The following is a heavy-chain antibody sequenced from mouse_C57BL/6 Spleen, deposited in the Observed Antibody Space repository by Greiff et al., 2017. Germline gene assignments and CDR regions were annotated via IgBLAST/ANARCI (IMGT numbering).Heavy chain of an antibody. D-gene: IGHD1-1*01. V-gene: IGHV5-9-1*02. Sequence: EVKLVESGEGLVKPGGSLKLSCAASGFTFSSYAMSWVRQTPEKRLEWVAYISSGGDYIYYADTVKGRFTISRDNDRNTLYLQMSSLKSEDTAMYYCTSGSYYVDYAMDYWGQGTSVTVSS. CDR1: GFTFSSYA. CDR3: TSGSYYVDYAMDY. J-gene: IGHJ4*01. CDR2: ISSGGDYI.